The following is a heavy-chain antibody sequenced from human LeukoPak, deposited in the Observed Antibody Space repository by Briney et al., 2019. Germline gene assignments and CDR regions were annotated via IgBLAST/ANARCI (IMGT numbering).Heavy chain of an antibody. Sequence: GGSLRLSCAASGFTVSSSYMSWVRQAPGKGLEWVASINPSGSVKYYVNSVKGRFTISRDNAKNSLYLQMSNLRAEDTAVYFCARGGGLDVWGQGATVTVSS. V-gene: IGHV3-7*03. J-gene: IGHJ6*02. CDR1: GFTVSSSY. D-gene: IGHD3-16*01. CDR2: INPSGSVK. CDR3: ARGGGLDV.